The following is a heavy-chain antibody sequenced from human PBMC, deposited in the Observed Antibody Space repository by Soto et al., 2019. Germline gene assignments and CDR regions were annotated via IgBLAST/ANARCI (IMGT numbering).Heavy chain of an antibody. D-gene: IGHD6-6*01. Sequence: SETLSLTCAVYGGSFSGYYWSWIRQPPGKGLEWIGEINHSGSTNYNPSLKGRVTISVDTSKNQFSLKLSSVTAADTAVYYCARSSIAARRADPHFDYWGQGTLVTVSS. CDR1: GGSFSGYY. J-gene: IGHJ4*02. CDR2: INHSGST. CDR3: ARSSIAARRADPHFDY. V-gene: IGHV4-34*01.